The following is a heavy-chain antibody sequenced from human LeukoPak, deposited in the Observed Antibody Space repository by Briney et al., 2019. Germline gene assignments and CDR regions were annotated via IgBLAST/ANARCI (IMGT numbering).Heavy chain of an antibody. Sequence: GGSLRLSCAASGFTFSSYSMNWVRQAPGKGLEWVSSISSSSSYIYYADSVKGRFTISRDNAKNSLYLQMNSLRAEDTAVYYCARGGGYYPMNDAVDIWGQGTLVTVSS. CDR2: ISSSSSYI. V-gene: IGHV3-21*01. CDR3: ARGGGYYPMNDAVDI. J-gene: IGHJ3*02. CDR1: GFTFSSYS. D-gene: IGHD3-22*01.